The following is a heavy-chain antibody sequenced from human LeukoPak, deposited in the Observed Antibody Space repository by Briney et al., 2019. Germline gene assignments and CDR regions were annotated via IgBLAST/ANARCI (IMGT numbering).Heavy chain of an antibody. D-gene: IGHD2-8*02. CDR3: AREYWDFYY. V-gene: IGHV3-23*01. CDR2: ISGSGEST. Sequence: PGGSLRLSCAASGFTFSNYAITWLRPALGKGLEWVSEISGSGESTYYGDSVKGRFTISRDNSKNTLYLQMNSLRAGVTAVYYCAREYWDFYYWGQGTLVTVSS. CDR1: GFTFSNYA. J-gene: IGHJ4*02.